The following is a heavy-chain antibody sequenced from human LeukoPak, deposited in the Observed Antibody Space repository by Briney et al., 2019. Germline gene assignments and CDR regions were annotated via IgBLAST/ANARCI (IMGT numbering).Heavy chain of an antibody. J-gene: IGHJ4*02. CDR2: ITGSGDTT. V-gene: IGHV3-23*01. CDR1: GFIFRNYA. CDR3: AKWGDYDILTGYYVSDF. Sequence: GSLRLSCAASGFIFRNYAMSWVRQAPGKGLEWVSAITGSGDTTYYADSVKGRFTVSRDNSRNTLYVEMNTLRAEDTAVYYCAKWGDYDILTGYYVSDFWGQGTLVTVSS. D-gene: IGHD3-9*01.